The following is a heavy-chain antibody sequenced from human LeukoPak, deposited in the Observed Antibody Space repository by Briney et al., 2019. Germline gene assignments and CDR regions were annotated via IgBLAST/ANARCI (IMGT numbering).Heavy chain of an antibody. V-gene: IGHV3-23*01. D-gene: IGHD6-19*01. J-gene: IGHJ4*02. CDR3: AKGLAVAGHFDY. CDR2: ISGSGGST. CDR1: GFAFSSHA. Sequence: GGSLRLSCAASGFAFSSHAMSWVRQAPGKGLEWVSAISGSGGSTYYADSVKGRFTISRDKSKNTLYLQMNSLRAEDTAVYYCAKGLAVAGHFDYWGQGTLVTVSS.